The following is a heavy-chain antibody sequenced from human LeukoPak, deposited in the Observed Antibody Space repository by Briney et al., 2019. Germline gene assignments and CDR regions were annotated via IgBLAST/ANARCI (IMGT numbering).Heavy chain of an antibody. CDR1: GGSFSGYY. Sequence: PSETLSLTCAVYGGSFSGYYWSWIRQPPGKGLEWIGETNHSGSTNYNPSLKSRVTISVDTSKNQFSLKLSSVTAADTAVYYCARGYSSSWRTIDYWGQGTLVTVSS. V-gene: IGHV4-34*01. CDR2: TNHSGST. CDR3: ARGYSSSWRTIDY. D-gene: IGHD6-13*01. J-gene: IGHJ4*02.